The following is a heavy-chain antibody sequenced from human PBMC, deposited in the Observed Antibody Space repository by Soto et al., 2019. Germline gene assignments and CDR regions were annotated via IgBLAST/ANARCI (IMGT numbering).Heavy chain of an antibody. V-gene: IGHV1-2*02. CDR1: GYSFTNYH. J-gene: IGHJ3*02. CDR2: INPKTGGT. Sequence: QVQLVQSGAEVKKPGASVRVSCKGSGYSFTNYHIHWVRQAPGQGLEWMGWINPKTGGTTYAQKFQGRVTMTRDTSFSTVSMELSRLRSDDTAIYLCARPSSTMIRGGIARLDGCYIWCQGTTVAVSS. CDR3: ARPSSTMIRGGIARLDGCYI. D-gene: IGHD3-10*01.